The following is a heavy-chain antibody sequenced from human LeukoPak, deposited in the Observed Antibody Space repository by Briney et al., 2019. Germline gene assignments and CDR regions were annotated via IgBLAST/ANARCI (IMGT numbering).Heavy chain of an antibody. D-gene: IGHD6-19*01. V-gene: IGHV3-7*03. J-gene: IGHJ4*02. CDR2: IKQDGSDR. Sequence: PGGSLRLSCAASGFTFRNYWMSWVRQAPGTGLEWVANIKQDGSDRNYVTSVRGRFTISRDNAESSLHLQMNSLRVEDTAVYYCVRNLAVAGTCFDSWGQGTLVTVSS. CDR3: VRNLAVAGTCFDS. CDR1: GFTFRNYW.